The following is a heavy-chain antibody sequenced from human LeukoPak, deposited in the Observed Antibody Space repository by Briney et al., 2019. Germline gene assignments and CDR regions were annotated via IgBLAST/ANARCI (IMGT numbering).Heavy chain of an antibody. CDR1: GFTSSSNY. CDR3: ARAAVGSGSYFSLDY. CDR2: IYSGGST. D-gene: IGHD3-10*01. Sequence: PGGSLRLSCAASGFTSSSNYMSWVRQAPGKGLEWVSVIYSGGSTYYADSVKGRFTISRDNSKNTLYLQMNSLRAEDTAVYYCARAAVGSGSYFSLDYWGQGTLVTVSS. V-gene: IGHV3-66*01. J-gene: IGHJ4*02.